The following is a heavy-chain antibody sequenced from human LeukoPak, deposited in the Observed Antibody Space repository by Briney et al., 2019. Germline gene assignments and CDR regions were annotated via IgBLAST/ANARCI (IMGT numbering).Heavy chain of an antibody. CDR2: IYYSGST. J-gene: IGHJ3*02. Sequence: SETLSLTCSVSGGSISSTNYYWSWIRQSPGKGLEWIGYIYYSGSTNYNPSLKSRVTIVVDTSKNQFSLKLRSVTAADTAVYYCAKEDSGNYYDPGAFDIWGQGTMVTVSS. CDR1: GGSISSTNYY. CDR3: AKEDSGNYYDPGAFDI. V-gene: IGHV4-61*01. D-gene: IGHD1-26*01.